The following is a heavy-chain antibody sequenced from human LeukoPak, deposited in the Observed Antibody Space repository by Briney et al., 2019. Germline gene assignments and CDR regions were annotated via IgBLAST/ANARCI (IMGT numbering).Heavy chain of an antibody. V-gene: IGHV1-2*04. CDR2: INPNSGGT. CDR1: GYTFTGYY. J-gene: IGHJ4*02. D-gene: IGHD2-2*01. CDR3: ARDHCSSTSCLVMDY. Sequence: GASVKVSCKASGYTFTGYYMHWVRQAPGQGLEWMGWINPNSGGTNYAQKLQGWVTMTRDTSISTAYMELSRLRSDDTAVYYCARDHCSSTSCLVMDYWGQGTLVTVSS.